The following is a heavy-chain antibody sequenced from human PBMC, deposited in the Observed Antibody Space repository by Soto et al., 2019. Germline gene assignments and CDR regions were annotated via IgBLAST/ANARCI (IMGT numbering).Heavy chain of an antibody. CDR3: ARTGVPAAYYYYGMDV. Sequence: VESLKISCEVSGYSFTRYCIIWVLQMPGKGLEWMGRIDPSDSYTNYSPSFQGHVTISADKSISTAYLQWSSLKASDTAMYYCARTGVPAAYYYYGMDVWGQGTPVTVSS. V-gene: IGHV5-10-1*01. CDR1: GYSFTRYC. D-gene: IGHD2-2*01. J-gene: IGHJ6*02. CDR2: IDPSDSYT.